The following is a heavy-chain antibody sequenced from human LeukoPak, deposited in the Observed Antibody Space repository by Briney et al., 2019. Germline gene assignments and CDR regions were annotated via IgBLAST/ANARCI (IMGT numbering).Heavy chain of an antibody. J-gene: IGHJ4*02. CDR2: ISYDGSNK. CDR1: GFTFSSFG. CDR3: AKRMGPSIAATDLDY. Sequence: GGSLRLSCAASGFTFSSFGMYWVRQAPGKGLEWVAVISYDGSNKYYADSVKGRFTISRDNSKNTLYLQMNSLRTEDTAVYYCAKRMGPSIAATDLDYWGQGTLVTVSS. D-gene: IGHD6-13*01. V-gene: IGHV3-30*18.